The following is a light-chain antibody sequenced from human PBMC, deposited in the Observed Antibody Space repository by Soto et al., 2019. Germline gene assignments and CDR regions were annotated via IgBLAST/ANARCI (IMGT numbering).Light chain of an antibody. Sequence: EVVLTQSPGTLSLSPGESATLSCRASQSVRGNYFAWYQQRPGQAPRLLVYGPSVRAAGIPDRFRGSGSRTDFNLIINRVEPEDFAVYYCHQFGMSPFTFGPGTTVDIK. CDR3: HQFGMSPFT. J-gene: IGKJ3*01. CDR1: QSVRGNY. CDR2: GPS. V-gene: IGKV3-20*01.